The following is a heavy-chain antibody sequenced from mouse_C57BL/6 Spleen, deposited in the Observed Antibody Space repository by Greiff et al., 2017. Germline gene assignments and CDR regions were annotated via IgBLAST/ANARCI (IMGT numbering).Heavy chain of an antibody. J-gene: IGHJ2*01. CDR1: GFTFSSYG. CDR2: ISSGGSYT. CDR3: ARHEGSSGYREYYFDY. Sequence: EVKVVESGGDLVKPGGSLKLSCAASGFTFSSYGMSWVRQTPDKRLEWVATISSGGSYTYYPDSVKGRFTISRDNAKNTLYLQMSSLKSEDTAMYYCARHEGSSGYREYYFDYWGQGTTLTVSS. V-gene: IGHV5-6*01. D-gene: IGHD3-2*02.